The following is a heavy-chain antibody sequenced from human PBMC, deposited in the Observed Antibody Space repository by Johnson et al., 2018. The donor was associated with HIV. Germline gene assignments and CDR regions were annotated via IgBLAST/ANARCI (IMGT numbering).Heavy chain of an antibody. J-gene: IGHJ3*02. CDR2: IWYDGSNK. D-gene: IGHD6-6*01. V-gene: IGHV3-33*06. CDR3: AKDPYKYSSSSYAFDI. CDR1: GFTFSSYA. Sequence: QVLLVESGGGLVQPGRSLRLSCAASGFTFSSYAMHWVRQAPGKGLEWVAVIWYDGSNKYYADSVKGRFTISRDNSKNTLYLQMNSLRAEDTAVYYCAKDPYKYSSSSYAFDIWGQGTMVTVSS.